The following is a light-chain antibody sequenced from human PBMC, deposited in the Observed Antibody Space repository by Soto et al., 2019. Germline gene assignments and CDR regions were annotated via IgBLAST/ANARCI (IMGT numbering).Light chain of an antibody. CDR2: GAS. CDR1: QSVSSN. CDR3: QQYNNWPRSIT. Sequence: EIVRTQSPATLSVSPGERATLSCRASQSVSSNLAWYQQRPGQAPRLLIYGASTRATGIPARFSGSGSGTEFTLTISSLQSEDFAVYYCQQYNNWPRSITFGQGTRLEIK. J-gene: IGKJ5*01. V-gene: IGKV3-15*01.